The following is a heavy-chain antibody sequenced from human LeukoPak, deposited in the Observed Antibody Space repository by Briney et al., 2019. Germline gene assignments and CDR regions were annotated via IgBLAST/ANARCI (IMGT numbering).Heavy chain of an antibody. V-gene: IGHV3-13*01. Sequence: GGSPKTSLATSGFNCRNYEIHLGHPTPGKGLELGPPFSNFGDTKYSGSVQGRFTISRENAKNSLYLQMNNLRPGDTAMYYCIRQASDGDYSGLTDGGPFDIWGQGTMVTVSS. CDR2: FSNFGDT. D-gene: IGHD4-17*01. J-gene: IGHJ3*02. CDR1: GFNCRNYE. CDR3: IRQASDGDYSGLTDGGPFDI.